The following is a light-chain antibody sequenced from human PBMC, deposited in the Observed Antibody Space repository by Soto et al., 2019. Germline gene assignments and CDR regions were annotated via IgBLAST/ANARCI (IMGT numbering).Light chain of an antibody. V-gene: IGKV3-11*01. CDR3: HQRQSWPRT. CDR1: QYVGTR. Sequence: EIVLTQSPATLSSSPGETATLSCRASQYVGTRLAWYQHKPGQAPRLLIYYMSKRATGIPARFSGSGSGTDFTLNISNLAPEDFGVYYCHQRQSWPRTFGQGTKVEIK. CDR2: YMS. J-gene: IGKJ1*01.